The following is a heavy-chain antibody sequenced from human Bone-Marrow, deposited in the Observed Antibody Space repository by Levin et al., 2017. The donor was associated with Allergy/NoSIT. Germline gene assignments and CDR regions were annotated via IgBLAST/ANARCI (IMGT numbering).Heavy chain of an antibody. CDR3: ARDRSKNGFGGVIVFDAFDI. CDR2: ISYDGSNK. Sequence: GESLKISCAASGFTFSSYAMHWVRQAPGKGLEWVAVISYDGSNKYYADSVKGRFTISRDNSKNTLYLQMNSLRAEDTAVYYCARDRSKNGFGGVIVFDAFDIWGQGTMVTVSS. D-gene: IGHD3-16*02. J-gene: IGHJ3*02. CDR1: GFTFSSYA. V-gene: IGHV3-30-3*01.